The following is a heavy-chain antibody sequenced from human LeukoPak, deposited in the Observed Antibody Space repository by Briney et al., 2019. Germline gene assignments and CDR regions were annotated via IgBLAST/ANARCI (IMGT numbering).Heavy chain of an antibody. V-gene: IGHV3-20*04. D-gene: IGHD5-18*01. CDR1: GFTFDDYG. CDR2: INWNGGST. Sequence: GGSLRLSCAASGFTFDDYGMSWVRQAPGKGLEWVSGINWNGGSTGYADSVKGRFTISRNNAKNSLYLQMNSLRAEDTAVYYCARHLSGITGYTYGRGIDYWGQGTLVTVSS. CDR3: ARHLSGITGYTYGRGIDY. J-gene: IGHJ4*02.